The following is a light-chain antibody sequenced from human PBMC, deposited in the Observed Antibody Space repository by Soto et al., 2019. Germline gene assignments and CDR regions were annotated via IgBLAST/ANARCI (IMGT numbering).Light chain of an antibody. J-gene: IGLJ1*01. CDR1: SSDVGDYNY. Sequence: QSALTQPASVSGSPGQSITISCTGTSSDVGDYNYVSWYQQHPGKAPKLMISEVSNRPSGVSYRVSGSKSGNTASLTISGLQAGDDADYYCFSYTSSSAEVFGTGTKLTVL. V-gene: IGLV2-14*01. CDR2: EVS. CDR3: FSYTSSSAEV.